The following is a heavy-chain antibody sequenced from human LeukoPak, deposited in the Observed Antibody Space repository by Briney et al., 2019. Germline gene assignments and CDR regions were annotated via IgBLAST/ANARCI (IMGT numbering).Heavy chain of an antibody. J-gene: IGHJ6*03. Sequence: PSETLSLTCTVSSGSISTSNYYWGWVRQPPGKALEWIGNIFYSGGTYYSPSLKSRVTISVDTSKNQFSLKLSSVTAADTAVYYCARSSGKWSGDYYYHYMDVWGRGTTVTISS. CDR3: ARSSGKWSGDYYYHYMDV. D-gene: IGHD3-3*01. CDR2: IFYSGGT. V-gene: IGHV4-39*07. CDR1: SGSISTSNYY.